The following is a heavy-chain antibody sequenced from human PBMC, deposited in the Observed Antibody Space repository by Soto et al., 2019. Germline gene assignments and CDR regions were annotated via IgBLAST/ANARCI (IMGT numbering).Heavy chain of an antibody. V-gene: IGHV4-34*01. D-gene: IGHD3-3*01. Sequence: LPLTCAVYGGSFSGYYWSWIRQPPGKGLEWIGEINHSGSTNYNPSLKSRVTISVDTSKNQFSLKLSSVTAADTAVYYCARGLGSGYALYYFDYWGQGTLVTVSS. CDR3: ARGLGSGYALYYFDY. CDR1: GGSFSGYY. CDR2: INHSGST. J-gene: IGHJ4*02.